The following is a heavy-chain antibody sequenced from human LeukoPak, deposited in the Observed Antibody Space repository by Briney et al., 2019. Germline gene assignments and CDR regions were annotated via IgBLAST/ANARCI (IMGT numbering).Heavy chain of an antibody. CDR1: DDSISRGYYY. Sequence: SQTLSLTCTVSDDSISRGYYYWSWIRQPAGKGLEWIGRIYTSGSTNYNPSLESRVTISVDRSKNQFSLKLSSVTAADTAVYYCARGRYCSGGSCQRGMVHWYFDLWGRGTLVTVSS. CDR2: IYTSGST. D-gene: IGHD2-15*01. V-gene: IGHV4-61*02. CDR3: ARGRYCSGGSCQRGMVHWYFDL. J-gene: IGHJ2*01.